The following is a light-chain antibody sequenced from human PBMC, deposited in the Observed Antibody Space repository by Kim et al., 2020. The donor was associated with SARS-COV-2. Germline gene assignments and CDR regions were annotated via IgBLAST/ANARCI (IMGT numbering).Light chain of an antibody. Sequence: DIQMTQSPSSLSASVGDRVTITCRASQTISTYLNWYQQKPGKAPKLLIYAASTLQSGDPSRFSGSGSGTDFTLTISSLQPEDFVTYYCQQSYNIPPTFGQGTKLEI. V-gene: IGKV1-39*01. CDR3: QQSYNIPPT. CDR1: QTISTY. J-gene: IGKJ2*01. CDR2: AAS.